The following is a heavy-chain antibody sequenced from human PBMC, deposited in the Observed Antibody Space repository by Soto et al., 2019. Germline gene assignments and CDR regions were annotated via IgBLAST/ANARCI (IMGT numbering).Heavy chain of an antibody. D-gene: IGHD2-2*01. CDR1: GGSISSSSYY. CDR3: ARHFSGFEYQLLMIYSWFDP. CDR2: IYYSGST. J-gene: IGHJ5*02. Sequence: PSETLSLTCTVSGGSISSSSYYWGWIRQPPGKGLEWIGSIYYSGSTYYNPSLKSRVTISVDTSKNQFSLKLSSVTAADTAVYYCARHFSGFEYQLLMIYSWFDPWGQGTLVTVSS. V-gene: IGHV4-39*01.